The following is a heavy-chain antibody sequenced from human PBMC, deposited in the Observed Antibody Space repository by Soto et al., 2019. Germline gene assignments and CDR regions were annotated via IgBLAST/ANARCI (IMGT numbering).Heavy chain of an antibody. Sequence: LRFSCAASGFTFSSYAMSWVRQAPGKGLEWVSAISGSGGSTYYADSVKGRFTISRDNSKNTLYLQMSSLRAEDTAVYYCAKTSQAVVVTASNDYWGQGTLVTVS. J-gene: IGHJ4*02. CDR1: GFTFSSYA. CDR3: AKTSQAVVVTASNDY. D-gene: IGHD2-21*02. V-gene: IGHV3-23*01. CDR2: ISGSGGST.